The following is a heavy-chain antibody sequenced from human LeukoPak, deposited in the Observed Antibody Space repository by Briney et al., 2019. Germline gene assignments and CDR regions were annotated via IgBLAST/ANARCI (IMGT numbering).Heavy chain of an antibody. J-gene: IGHJ1*01. V-gene: IGHV3-23*01. D-gene: IGHD3-22*01. CDR2: ISGSGGST. CDR1: GFTFSSYA. CDR3: AKDLRDYDSSGYYSNPEYFQH. Sequence: GGSLRLSCAASGFTFSSYAMSWVRQAPGKGLEWVSAISGSGGSTYYADSVKGRFTISRGNSKNTLYLQMNSLRAEDTAVYYCAKDLRDYDSSGYYSNPEYFQHWGQGTLVTVSS.